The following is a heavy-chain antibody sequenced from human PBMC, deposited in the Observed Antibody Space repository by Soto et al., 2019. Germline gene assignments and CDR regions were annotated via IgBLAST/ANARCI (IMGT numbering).Heavy chain of an antibody. CDR1: GFTFDDYT. CDR3: AKASGYRDFDY. CDR2: ISWDGGST. Sequence: EVQLVESGGVVVQPGGSLRLSCAASGFTFDDYTMHWVRQAPGKGLEWVSLISWDGGSTYYADSVKGRFTISRDNSKNCLELQMNSLRTEDTALYYSAKASGYRDFDYWGQGTLVTVSS. J-gene: IGHJ4*02. V-gene: IGHV3-43*01. D-gene: IGHD3-22*01.